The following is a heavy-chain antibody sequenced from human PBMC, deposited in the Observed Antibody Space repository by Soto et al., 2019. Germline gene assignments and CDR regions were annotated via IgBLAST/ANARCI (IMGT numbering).Heavy chain of an antibody. J-gene: IGHJ5*02. Sequence: PSETLSLTCPVSGGSISSYYWSWIRQPPGKGLEWIGYIYYSGSTTYNPSLKSRLTMSVDTSENQFSLELSSVTAADTAIYYCAGLMNFWSGLVSWGQGTLVTVSS. V-gene: IGHV4-59*01. CDR3: AGLMNFWSGLVS. CDR1: GGSISSYY. CDR2: IYYSGST. D-gene: IGHD3-3*01.